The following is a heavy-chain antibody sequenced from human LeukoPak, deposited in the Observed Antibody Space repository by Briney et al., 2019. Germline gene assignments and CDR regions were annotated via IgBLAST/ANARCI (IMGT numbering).Heavy chain of an antibody. CDR3: ATDGSSSIYGMDV. V-gene: IGHV1-24*01. CDR1: GYTLTELS. Sequence: GSVNVSCKVSGYTLTELSMHWVRQAPGKGLEGMGGFDNEEGETIYAQKFQGRVTMTEDTSTDTAYMELSSLRSEDTAVYYCATDGSSSIYGMDVGGQGTTVTVPS. D-gene: IGHD6-6*01. J-gene: IGHJ6*02. CDR2: FDNEEGET.